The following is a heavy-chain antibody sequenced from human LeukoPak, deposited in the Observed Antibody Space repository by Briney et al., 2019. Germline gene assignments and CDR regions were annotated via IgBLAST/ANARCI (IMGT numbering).Heavy chain of an antibody. CDR2: FIPIFATV. CDR3: ARGYSSSWYYYYYYMDV. J-gene: IGHJ6*03. V-gene: IGHV1-69*06. CDR1: GGDFNSHA. Sequence: ASVKVSCKASGGDFNSHAFSWVRQAPGQGLEWMGGFIPIFATVNYAQKFQGRVTISADKSTSTVYMILTSLTSEDTAVYYCARGYSSSWYYYYYYMDVWGKGTTVTISS. D-gene: IGHD6-13*01.